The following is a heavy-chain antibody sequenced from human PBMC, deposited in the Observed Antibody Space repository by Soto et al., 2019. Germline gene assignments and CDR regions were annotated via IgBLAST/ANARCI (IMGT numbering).Heavy chain of an antibody. Sequence: PSETLSLTCAVYGGSFSGYYWSWIRQPPGKGLEWIGEINHSGSTNYNPSLKSRVTISVDTSKNQFSLKLSSVTAADTAVYYCARWKRITMVRGVNAPKNWFDPWGQGTLVTVSS. CDR1: GGSFSGYY. CDR2: INHSGST. D-gene: IGHD3-10*01. V-gene: IGHV4-34*01. CDR3: ARWKRITMVRGVNAPKNWFDP. J-gene: IGHJ5*02.